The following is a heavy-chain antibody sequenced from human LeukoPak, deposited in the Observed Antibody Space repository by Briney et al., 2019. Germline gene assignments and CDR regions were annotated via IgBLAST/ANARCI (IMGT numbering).Heavy chain of an antibody. CDR1: GRTFSSYA. D-gene: IGHD6-13*01. CDR2: IIPIFGTA. Sequence: SVKVSCKASGRTFSSYAISWVRQAPGQGLEWMGGIIPIFGTAQYAQKFQGRVTITTDESTSTAYMELSSLRSEDTAVYYCARESVRIAAAERGYFDYWGQGTLVTVSS. CDR3: ARESVRIAAAERGYFDY. J-gene: IGHJ4*02. V-gene: IGHV1-69*05.